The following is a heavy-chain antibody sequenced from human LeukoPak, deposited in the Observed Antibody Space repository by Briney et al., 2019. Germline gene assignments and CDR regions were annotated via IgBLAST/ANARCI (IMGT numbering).Heavy chain of an antibody. J-gene: IGHJ4*02. CDR3: ARAPHSSRITVASKLYYFDD. CDR1: GGSFGGYY. Sequence: SETLSLTCAVYGGSFGGYYWSWIRQPPGRGLEWIGEINHSGSTNYNPSLKSRVTISVDTSKNQFSLKLSSVIAADTAVYYCARAPHSSRITVASKLYYFDDWGQGAMVTVSS. CDR2: INHSGST. D-gene: IGHD6-19*01. V-gene: IGHV4-34*01.